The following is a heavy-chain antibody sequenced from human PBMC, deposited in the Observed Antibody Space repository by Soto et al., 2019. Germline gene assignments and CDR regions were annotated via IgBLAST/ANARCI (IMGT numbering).Heavy chain of an antibody. J-gene: IGHJ4*02. Sequence: QVQLVESGGGVVQPGRSLRLSCAASGFTFSSYGMHWVRQAPGKGLEWVAVIWYDGSNKYYADSVKGRFTISRDNSENTLCLKMNSLRAEDTAVYYCARDRCSSTGWYVVSRGFSVGWYVFGYWGQGTLVRVSS. V-gene: IGHV3-33*01. CDR2: IWYDGSNK. CDR3: ARDRCSSTGWYVVSRGFSVGWYVFGY. D-gene: IGHD2-2*01. CDR1: GFTFSSYG.